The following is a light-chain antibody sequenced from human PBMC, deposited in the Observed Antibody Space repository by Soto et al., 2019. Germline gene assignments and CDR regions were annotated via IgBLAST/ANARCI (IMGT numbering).Light chain of an antibody. J-gene: IGKJ3*01. Sequence: DIQMTQSPSSLSASVGDRVTITCRASQGISNLLAWYQQRPGKVPELLIYAASTLQSGVPSRFSGSGSGTDFALANSSLQPEYVSTYNCHNYTRAPVTFGPGTTVDIK. CDR1: QGISNL. CDR2: AAS. V-gene: IGKV1-27*01. CDR3: HNYTRAPVT.